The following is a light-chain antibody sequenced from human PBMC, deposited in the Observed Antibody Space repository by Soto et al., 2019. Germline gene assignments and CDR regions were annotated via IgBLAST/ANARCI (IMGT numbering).Light chain of an antibody. CDR1: QSVSSN. J-gene: IGKJ2*01. V-gene: IGKV3-15*01. Sequence: EIVMTQSPATLPVSPGERATLSCRASQSVSSNLAWYQQKPGQAPRFLIYGASTRATGIPARFSGSGSGTEFTLTISSLQSEDFAVYYCQQYNTWPYTFGQGTKLEIK. CDR3: QQYNTWPYT. CDR2: GAS.